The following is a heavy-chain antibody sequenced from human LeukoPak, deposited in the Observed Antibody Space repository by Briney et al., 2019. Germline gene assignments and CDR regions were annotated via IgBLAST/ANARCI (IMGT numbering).Heavy chain of an antibody. J-gene: IGHJ4*02. CDR1: GFTFHDYA. Sequence: GGSLRLSCAASGFTFHDYAMHWVRQAPGKGLEWVSLISWDGGSTYYADSVKGRFTISRDNSKNSLYLQMNSLRAEDTALYYCARDPDTYYDILTGYPLDYWGQGTLVTVSS. V-gene: IGHV3-43D*03. D-gene: IGHD3-9*01. CDR2: ISWDGGST. CDR3: ARDPDTYYDILTGYPLDY.